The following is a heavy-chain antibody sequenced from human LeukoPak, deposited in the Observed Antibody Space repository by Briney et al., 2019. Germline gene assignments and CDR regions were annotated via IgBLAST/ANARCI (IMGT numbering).Heavy chain of an antibody. V-gene: IGHV3-64*01. CDR3: ARVWGRGHKWLRSEVDY. Sequence: GGSLRLSCAASGFTFSSYAMHWVRQAPGKGLEYVSAISSNGGSTYYANSVKGRFTISRDNSKNTLYLQMGSLRAEDMAVYYYARVWGRGHKWLRSEVDYWGQGTLVTVSS. D-gene: IGHD5-12*01. CDR2: ISSNGGST. CDR1: GFTFSSYA. J-gene: IGHJ4*02.